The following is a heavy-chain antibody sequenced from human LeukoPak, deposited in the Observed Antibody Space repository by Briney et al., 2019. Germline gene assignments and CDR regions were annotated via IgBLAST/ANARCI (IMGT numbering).Heavy chain of an antibody. D-gene: IGHD3-16*01. CDR1: GFTFSSYA. CDR2: ISSNGGST. CDR3: ARGRGDGWDYFDY. Sequence: PGGSLRLSCAASGFTFSSYAMHWVRQAPGKGLEYVSAISSNGGSTYYANSVKGRSTISRENSKNTLYLQMGSLRAEDMAVYYCARGRGDGWDYFDYWGQGTLVTVSS. J-gene: IGHJ4*02. V-gene: IGHV3-64*01.